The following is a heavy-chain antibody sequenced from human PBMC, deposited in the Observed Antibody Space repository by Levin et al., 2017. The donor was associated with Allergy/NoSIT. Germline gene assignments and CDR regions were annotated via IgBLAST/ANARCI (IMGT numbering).Heavy chain of an antibody. V-gene: IGHV3-23*01. J-gene: IGHJ4*02. CDR2: ISGSGGST. CDR1: GFTFSSYA. D-gene: IGHD2-2*01. CDR3: AKGRVIVVVPAAIDY. Sequence: GESLKISCAASGFTFSSYAMSWVRQAPGKGLEWVSAISGSGGSTYYADSVKGRFTISRDNSKNTLYLQMNSLRAEDTAVYYCAKGRVIVVVPAAIDYWGQGTLVTVSS.